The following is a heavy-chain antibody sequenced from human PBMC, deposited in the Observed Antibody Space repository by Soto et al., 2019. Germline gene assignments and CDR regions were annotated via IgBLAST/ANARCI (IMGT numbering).Heavy chain of an antibody. CDR3: ARRGRYGSRGSCYNWFDN. D-gene: IGHD2-15*01. CDR1: GGSISSSSYY. CDR2: FYYSGST. J-gene: IGHJ5*02. Sequence: PSETLSLTCTVSGGSISSSSYYWGGIRHPPGQGLRRIGSFYYSGSTYSNPSLKSRVTISVDSAKNQFSLKMSSVTPAATAVYYCARRGRYGSRGSCYNWFDNWGQGALVTVSS. V-gene: IGHV4-39*01.